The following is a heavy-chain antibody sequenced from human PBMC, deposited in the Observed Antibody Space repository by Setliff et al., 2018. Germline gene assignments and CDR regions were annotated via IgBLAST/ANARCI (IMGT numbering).Heavy chain of an antibody. CDR3: AKDGQPGIAVAGTSDY. V-gene: IGHV3-23*01. CDR2: ISGSGGST. J-gene: IGHJ4*02. D-gene: IGHD6-19*01. Sequence: PGGSLRLSCAASGFTFSPYAMSWVRQAPGKGLEWVSAISGSGGSTYYADSVKGRFTISRDNSKNTLYLQMNSLRAEDTAVYYCAKDGQPGIAVAGTSDYWGQGTLVTVSS. CDR1: GFTFSPYA.